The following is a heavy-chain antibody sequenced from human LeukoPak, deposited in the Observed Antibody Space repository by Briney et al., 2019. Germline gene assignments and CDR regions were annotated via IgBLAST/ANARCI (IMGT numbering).Heavy chain of an antibody. Sequence: PGGSLRLSCVASGFTFSSYWMSWVRQAPGKGLEWVANINKDGSEKYYLDSVKGRFTISRDNAMDSLYLQMNSLRAEDTAVYYCARRYCSGGSCYLVDYWGQGTLVTVSS. CDR2: INKDGSEK. CDR3: ARRYCSGGSCYLVDY. V-gene: IGHV3-7*01. D-gene: IGHD2-15*01. CDR1: GFTFSSYW. J-gene: IGHJ4*02.